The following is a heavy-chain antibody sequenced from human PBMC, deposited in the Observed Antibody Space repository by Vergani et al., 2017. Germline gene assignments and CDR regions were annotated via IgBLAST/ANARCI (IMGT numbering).Heavy chain of an antibody. D-gene: IGHD5-18*01. V-gene: IGHV3-23*01. CDR1: GFTFSSHA. Sequence: EVQVLESGGGLVQPGGSLTLSCAASGFTFSSHAMCWVRQAPGKGVEWVSCIGGSGAKIFYADSVKGRFSISRDNSNSMVYLQLNGLTAGDTAVYYCARRGVYSRGVPNGWGDFDAWGQGTVVTVSS. CDR3: ARRGVYSRGVPNGWGDFDA. J-gene: IGHJ3*01. CDR2: IGGSGAKI.